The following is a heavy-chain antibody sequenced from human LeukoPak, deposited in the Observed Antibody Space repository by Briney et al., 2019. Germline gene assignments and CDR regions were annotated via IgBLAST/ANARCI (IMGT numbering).Heavy chain of an antibody. D-gene: IGHD3-10*02. CDR2: ISSSGNTI. CDR1: GFNFSDYY. Sequence: GGSLRLSCAASGFNFSDYYMSWIRQAPGKGLEWVSYISSSGNTIYYADSMKGRFTLSRDNAKNSLFLHMNSLRAEDTAVYYCAELGITMIGGVWGKGTTVTISS. J-gene: IGHJ6*04. CDR3: AELGITMIGGV. V-gene: IGHV3-11*04.